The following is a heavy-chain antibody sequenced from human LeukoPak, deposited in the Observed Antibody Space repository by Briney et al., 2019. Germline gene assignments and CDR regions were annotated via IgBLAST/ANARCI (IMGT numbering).Heavy chain of an antibody. J-gene: IGHJ4*02. D-gene: IGHD1-26*01. V-gene: IGHV3-23*01. CDR3: AKGKVNHLGALDY. Sequence: GGSLRLSCAASGFSFSSYAMSWVRQAPGKGLEWVSSVSESGDGTYYADSVMGRFIISRDNSRKTFHLQMGSLRADDTAIYYCAKGKVNHLGALDYWGQGTLVIVSS. CDR2: VSESGDGT. CDR1: GFSFSSYA.